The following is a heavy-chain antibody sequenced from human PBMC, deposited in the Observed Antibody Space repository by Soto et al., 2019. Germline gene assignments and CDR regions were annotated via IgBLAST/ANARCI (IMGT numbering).Heavy chain of an antibody. V-gene: IGHV3-53*04. CDR3: ARGFRSGYDYAFDI. D-gene: IGHD5-12*01. Sequence: GGSLRLSCAASGFTVSSNYMSWVRQAPGKGLEWVSVIYSGGSTYYADSVKGRFTISRHNSKNTLYLQMNSLRAEDTAVYYCARGFRSGYDYAFDIWGQGTMVTVSS. CDR2: IYSGGST. J-gene: IGHJ3*02. CDR1: GFTVSSNY.